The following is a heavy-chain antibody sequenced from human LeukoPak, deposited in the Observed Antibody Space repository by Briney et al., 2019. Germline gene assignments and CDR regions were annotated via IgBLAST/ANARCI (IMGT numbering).Heavy chain of an antibody. D-gene: IGHD6-19*01. Sequence: PGGCLRPSCAPSGFTPSSDGMHWGRHGPDEGLEWVAVIWYDGSNKYYADSVKGRFTISRDNSKNTLYLQMNSLRAEDTAVYYCATYSTGFDIWGQGTVVTVSS. CDR2: IWYDGSNK. CDR1: GFTPSSDG. CDR3: ATYSTGFDI. J-gene: IGHJ3*02. V-gene: IGHV3-33*01.